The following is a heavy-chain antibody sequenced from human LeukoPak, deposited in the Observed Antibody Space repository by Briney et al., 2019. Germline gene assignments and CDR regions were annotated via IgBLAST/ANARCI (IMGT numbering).Heavy chain of an antibody. CDR2: ISSSSSYI. CDR3: ARILGSDYDYVWGSPDY. V-gene: IGHV3-21*01. Sequence: PGGSLRLSCAASGFTFSSYSMNWVRQAPGKGLEWVSSISSSSSYIYYADSVKGRFTISRDNAKNSLYLQMNSLRAEDTAVYYCARILGSDYDYVWGSPDYWGQGTTVTVSS. D-gene: IGHD3-16*01. CDR1: GFTFSSYS. J-gene: IGHJ4*02.